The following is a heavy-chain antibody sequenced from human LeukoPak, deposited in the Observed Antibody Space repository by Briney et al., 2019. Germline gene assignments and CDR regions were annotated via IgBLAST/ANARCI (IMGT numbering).Heavy chain of an antibody. CDR2: IYPGDSDT. CDR3: ARDSYDSSGFYPGSRWFDP. Sequence: GESLKISCKGSEYKFPTYWIGWVRQMPGKGLEWMGIIYPGDSDTRYSPSFQGLVTISADKSINTAYLQWSSLRASDTAMYYCARDSYDSSGFYPGSRWFDPWGQGTLVTVSS. V-gene: IGHV5-51*01. J-gene: IGHJ5*02. CDR1: EYKFPTYW. D-gene: IGHD3-22*01.